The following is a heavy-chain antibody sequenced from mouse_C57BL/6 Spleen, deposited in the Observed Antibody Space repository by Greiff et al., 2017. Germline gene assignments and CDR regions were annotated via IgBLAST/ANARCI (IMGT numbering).Heavy chain of an antibody. V-gene: IGHV14-4*01. D-gene: IGHD4-1*01. J-gene: IGHJ2*01. CDR1: GFNIKDDY. Sequence: VQLQQSGAELVRPGASVKLSCTASGFNIKDDYMHWVKQRPEQGLEWIGWIDPENGDTEYASKFQGKATITADTSSNTAYLQLSSLTSEDTAVYYCTTGTGTKDYWGQGTTLTVSS. CDR2: IDPENGDT. CDR3: TTGTGTKDY.